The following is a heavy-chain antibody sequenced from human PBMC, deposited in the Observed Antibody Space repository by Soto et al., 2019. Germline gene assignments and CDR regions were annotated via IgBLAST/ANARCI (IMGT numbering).Heavy chain of an antibody. D-gene: IGHD6-13*01. CDR1: GYSISSGYY. Sequence: SETLSLTCAVSGYSISSGYYWGWIRQPPGKGLEWIGSIYHSGSTYYNPSLKSRVTISVDTSKNQFSLKLSSVTAADTAVYYCASLYGSSWAVDYWGQGTLVTVSS. J-gene: IGHJ4*02. V-gene: IGHV4-38-2*01. CDR3: ASLYGSSWAVDY. CDR2: IYHSGST.